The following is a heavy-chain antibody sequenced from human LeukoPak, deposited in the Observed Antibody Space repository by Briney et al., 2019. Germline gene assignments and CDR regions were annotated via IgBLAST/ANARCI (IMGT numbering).Heavy chain of an antibody. J-gene: IGHJ6*02. D-gene: IGHD2-2*01. CDR2: IYYSGST. CDR1: GGSISSYY. V-gene: IGHV4-59*08. Sequence: PSETLSPTCTVSGGSISSYYWSWIRQPPGKGLEWIGYIYYSGSTNYNPSLKSRVTISVDTSKNQFSLKLSSVTAADTAVYYCASLNIVVVPAAMGSYYYGMDVWGQGTTVTVSS. CDR3: ASLNIVVVPAAMGSYYYGMDV.